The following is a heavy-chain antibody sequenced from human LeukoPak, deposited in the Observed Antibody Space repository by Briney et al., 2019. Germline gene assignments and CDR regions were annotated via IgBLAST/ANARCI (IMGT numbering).Heavy chain of an antibody. J-gene: IGHJ5*02. CDR3: ARRRRAISTIPEDNWLDP. CDR2: IYCSWST. D-gene: IGHD5-24*01. CDR1: GGSISSYS. V-gene: IGHV4-59*08. Sequence: SETLSLTCTVSGGSISSYSWNWIRQPPGKGLEGIGRIYCSWSTIYNPSLKSRVTISVETSKNQFSLELSSVTAADTAVYYCARRRRAISTIPEDNWLDPWGHGTLVTVSS.